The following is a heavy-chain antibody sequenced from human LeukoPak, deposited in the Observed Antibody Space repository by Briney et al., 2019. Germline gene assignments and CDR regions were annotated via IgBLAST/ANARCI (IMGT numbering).Heavy chain of an antibody. CDR3: ARAHIVGATKSHDAFDI. CDR2: IYTSGST. CDR1: GGSISSYY. Sequence: SETLSLTCTVSGGSISSYYWSWIRQPAGKGLEWIGRIYTSGSTNYNPSLKSRVTMSVDTSKNQFSLKLSSVTAADTAVYYCARAHIVGATKSHDAFDIWGQGTMVTVSS. J-gene: IGHJ3*02. D-gene: IGHD1-26*01. V-gene: IGHV4-4*07.